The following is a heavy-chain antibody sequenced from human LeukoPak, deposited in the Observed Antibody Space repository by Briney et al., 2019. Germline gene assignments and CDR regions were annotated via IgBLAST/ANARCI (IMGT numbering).Heavy chain of an antibody. D-gene: IGHD6-6*01. V-gene: IGHV4-34*01. J-gene: IGHJ6*03. CDR1: GGSFSGYY. CDR3: ARGAKQLVFRYYYYYYMDV. Sequence: SETLSLTCAVYGGSFSGYYWNWIRQPPGKGLEWIGEINHSGSTNYNPYLKSRVTISVDTSKYQFSLKLSSVTAADTAVYYCARGAKQLVFRYYYYYYMDVWGKGTTVTVSS. CDR2: INHSGST.